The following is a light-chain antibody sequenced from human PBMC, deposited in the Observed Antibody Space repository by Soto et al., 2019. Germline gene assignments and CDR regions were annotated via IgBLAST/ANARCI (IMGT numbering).Light chain of an antibody. V-gene: IGLV2-23*02. J-gene: IGLJ1*01. Sequence: QSALAQPASVSGSPGQSITISCTGTSSDVGFYYLVSWYQQHPGKAPKLIIYEVSERPSGVSNRFSGSKSGNSASLTISGLQAEDEADYYCCSYASSNTYVFGTGTKVTVL. CDR1: SSDVGFYYL. CDR3: CSYASSNTYV. CDR2: EVS.